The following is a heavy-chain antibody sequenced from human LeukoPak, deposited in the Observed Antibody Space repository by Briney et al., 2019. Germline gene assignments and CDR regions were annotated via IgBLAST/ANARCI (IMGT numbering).Heavy chain of an antibody. CDR2: IYPNSGGT. Sequence: ASVKVSFKASGYTFTVYYMHWVRQAPGQGREGMGWIYPNSGGTNYAQKFQGRVTITRDTSISTAYMELSRLRSDDTAVYYCARDLGYCSSTSCSGYMDVWGKGTTVTVSS. J-gene: IGHJ6*03. D-gene: IGHD2-2*01. CDR1: GYTFTVYY. V-gene: IGHV1-2*02. CDR3: ARDLGYCSSTSCSGYMDV.